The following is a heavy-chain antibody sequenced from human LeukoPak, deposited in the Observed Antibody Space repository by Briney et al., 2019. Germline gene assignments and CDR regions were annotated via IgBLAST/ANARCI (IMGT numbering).Heavy chain of an antibody. J-gene: IGHJ6*02. Sequence: ASVNVSCKASGYTFTSYDINWVRQATGQGLEWMGWMNPNSGNTGYAQKFQGRVTMTRNTSISTAYMELSSLRSEDTAVYYCARASPSAAIPYYYGMDVWGQGTTVTVSS. CDR2: MNPNSGNT. CDR3: ARASPSAAIPYYYGMDV. D-gene: IGHD2-2*01. V-gene: IGHV1-8*01. CDR1: GYTFTSYD.